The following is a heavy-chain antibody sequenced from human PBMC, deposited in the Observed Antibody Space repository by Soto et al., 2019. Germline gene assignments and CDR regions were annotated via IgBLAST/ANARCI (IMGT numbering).Heavy chain of an antibody. CDR2: ISYDGSNK. CDR1: GFTFSSYG. V-gene: IGHV3-30*18. J-gene: IGHJ6*01. Sequence: QVQLVESGGGVVQPGRSLRLSCAASGFTFSSYGMHWVRQAPGKGLEWVAVISYDGSNKYYADSVKGRFTISRDNSKNTLYLQMNSLRAEDQAVYYCAKEDLGLGLMVYAPKSYYYGMDVW. D-gene: IGHD2-8*01. CDR3: AKEDLGLGLMVYAPKSYYYGMDV.